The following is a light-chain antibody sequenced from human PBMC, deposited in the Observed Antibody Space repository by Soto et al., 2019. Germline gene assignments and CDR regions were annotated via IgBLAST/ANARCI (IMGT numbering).Light chain of an antibody. J-gene: IGLJ1*01. CDR3: CSYTSTSTLV. CDR1: SSDVGGYYY. CDR2: EVV. V-gene: IGLV2-14*01. Sequence: QSVLTQPASVSGSPGQSITISCTGTSSDVGGYYYVSWYQHHPGKAPKLIIYEVVNRPSGVSNRFSGSKSANTASLTISGLQAEDEADYYCCSYTSTSTLVFGTGTKLTVL.